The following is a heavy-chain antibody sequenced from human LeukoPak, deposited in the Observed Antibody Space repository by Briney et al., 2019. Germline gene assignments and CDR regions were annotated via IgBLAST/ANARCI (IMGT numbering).Heavy chain of an antibody. CDR3: AREVVATAEYDY. D-gene: IGHD1-26*01. V-gene: IGHV4-59*01. CDR1: GGSLSNYY. J-gene: IGHJ4*02. CDR2: MYYTGST. Sequence: SETLSLTCTVSGGSLSNYYWTWIRQPPGKGLEWIGYMYYTGSTSYNPSLKSRVTISVDTPKNQFSLRLSSVTAADTAVYYCAREVVATAEYDYWGQGTLVTVSS.